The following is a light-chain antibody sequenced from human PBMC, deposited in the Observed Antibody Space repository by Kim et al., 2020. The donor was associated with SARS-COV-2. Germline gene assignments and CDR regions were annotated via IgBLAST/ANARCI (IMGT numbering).Light chain of an antibody. CDR1: SSNIGSNT. CDR3: AAWDDSLNGYV. J-gene: IGLJ1*01. V-gene: IGLV1-44*01. CDR2: SNN. Sequence: ELTQPPSASGTPGQRVTISCSGSSSNIGSNTVNWYQQLPGTAPKLLIYSNNKRPSGVPDRFSGSKSGTSASLAISGLQSEDEADYYCAAWDDSLNGYVFGTGTKVTVL.